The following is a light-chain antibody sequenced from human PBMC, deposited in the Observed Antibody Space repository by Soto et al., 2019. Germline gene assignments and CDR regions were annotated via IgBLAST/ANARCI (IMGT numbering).Light chain of an antibody. J-gene: IGKJ1*01. CDR3: QQSYSTPRT. CDR1: QSISSY. V-gene: IGKV1-39*01. Sequence: IHMAQSPSSLSASLLYRVTITCLASQSISSYLNWYQQKPGKAPKLLIYAASSLQSGVPSRFSGSGSGTDFTLTISSLQPEDFATYYCQQSYSTPRTFGQGTKVDI. CDR2: AAS.